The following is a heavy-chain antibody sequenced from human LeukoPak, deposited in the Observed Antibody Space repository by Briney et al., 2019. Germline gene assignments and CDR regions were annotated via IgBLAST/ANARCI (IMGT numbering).Heavy chain of an antibody. CDR3: ARDNGRTRVAVVNPSGAFDI. J-gene: IGHJ3*02. CDR1: GDTFSNYA. D-gene: IGHD3-22*01. V-gene: IGHV1-69*06. CDR2: IIPMFGTA. Sequence: ASVKVSCKASGDTFSNYAINWVRQAPGQGLEWMGRIIPMFGTANYAQKFQGRVTITEDKSSSTAYMDLSSLRSDDTAVYYCARDNGRTRVAVVNPSGAFDIWSQGTMVTVSS.